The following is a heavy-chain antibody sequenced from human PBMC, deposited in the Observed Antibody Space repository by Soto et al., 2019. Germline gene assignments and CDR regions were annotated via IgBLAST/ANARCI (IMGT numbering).Heavy chain of an antibody. J-gene: IGHJ6*02. CDR2: IYNSGS. CDR1: GASISGHF. Sequence: SETLSLTCTVPGASISGHFWSWIRQPPGQGLEWIAYIYNSGSSYNPSLKSRVTISVDTSKNQLSLKLSSVIAADSAIYYCAINADVWGQGTTVT. V-gene: IGHV4-59*08. CDR3: AINADV.